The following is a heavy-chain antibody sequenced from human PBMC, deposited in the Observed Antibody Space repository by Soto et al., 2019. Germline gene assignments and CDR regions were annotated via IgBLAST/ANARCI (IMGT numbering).Heavy chain of an antibody. D-gene: IGHD7-27*01. V-gene: IGHV3-74*01. J-gene: IGHJ4*02. CDR1: GFTFSNYW. CDR3: THPNLSG. Sequence: EVQLEASGGDLVQPGGSLRLSCAASGFTFSNYWMHWVRQAPGRGLVWVSHINPDGSIATYADSVKGRFTISRDNAKNKVYLHMNSLRAEDTAVYYCTHPNLSGWGQGARVTVSS. CDR2: INPDGSIA.